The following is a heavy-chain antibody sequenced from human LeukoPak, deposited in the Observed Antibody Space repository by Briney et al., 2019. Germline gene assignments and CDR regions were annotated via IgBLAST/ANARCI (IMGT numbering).Heavy chain of an antibody. CDR3: ANDGRDYYGSGRYTH. Sequence: GGSLRLSCAASGFSFRSYAMSWVRQAPGKGLEWVSGISGSGGSTYYSDSVKGRFTISRDNSKNPLYLQMNSLRPEDTPVYYCANDGRDYYGSGRYTHWGQGTLVTVSS. CDR1: GFSFRSYA. J-gene: IGHJ4*02. V-gene: IGHV3-23*01. D-gene: IGHD3-10*01. CDR2: ISGSGGST.